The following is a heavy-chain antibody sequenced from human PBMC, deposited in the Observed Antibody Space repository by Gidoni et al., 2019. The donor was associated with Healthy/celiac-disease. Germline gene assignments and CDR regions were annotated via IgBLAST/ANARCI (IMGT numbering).Heavy chain of an antibody. D-gene: IGHD3-3*01. CDR1: GFPFSSDA. CDR2: ISRKGGST. J-gene: IGHJ4*02. CDR3: VKGHYDCWSGYPDY. Sequence: VQLVESGGVLVQPGGSLSLSCSASGFPFSSDAMHCVRQAPGKGLEYVSAISRKGGSTYYEDSVKGRFTIARDNTKNTRYLKMSSRRAEDTAVYYGVKGHYDCWSGYPDYGGKGTLVTVSS. V-gene: IGHV3-64D*06.